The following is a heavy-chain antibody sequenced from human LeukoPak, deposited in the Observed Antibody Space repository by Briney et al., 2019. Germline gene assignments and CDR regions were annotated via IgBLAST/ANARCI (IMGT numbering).Heavy chain of an antibody. CDR3: AKDPSSFGFFGVAPTHMDV. J-gene: IGHJ6*03. D-gene: IGHD3-3*01. Sequence: QTGGSLRLSCAASGFTFSSYAMSWVRQAPGKGLEWVSAISGSGGSTYYADSVKGRFTISRDSSKNTLYLQMNSLRAEDTAVYYCAKDPSSFGFFGVAPTHMDVWGKGTTVTVSS. CDR2: ISGSGGST. CDR1: GFTFSSYA. V-gene: IGHV3-23*01.